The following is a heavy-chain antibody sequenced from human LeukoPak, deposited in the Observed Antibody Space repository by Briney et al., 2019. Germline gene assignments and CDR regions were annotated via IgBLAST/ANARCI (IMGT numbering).Heavy chain of an antibody. Sequence: GASVKVSCKASGYTFTSYYMHWVRQAPGQGLEWMGWISAYNGNTNYAQKLQGRVTMTTDTSTSTAYMELRSLRSDDTAVYYCARTYPLRYFDWQRSGDAFDIWGQGTMVTVSS. J-gene: IGHJ3*02. CDR1: GYTFTSYY. D-gene: IGHD3-9*01. CDR3: ARTYPLRYFDWQRSGDAFDI. CDR2: ISAYNGNT. V-gene: IGHV1-18*04.